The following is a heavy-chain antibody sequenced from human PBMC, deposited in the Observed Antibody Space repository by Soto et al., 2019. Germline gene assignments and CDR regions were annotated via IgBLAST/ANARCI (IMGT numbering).Heavy chain of an antibody. CDR3: ASRLYSGAFDI. CDR1: GYSFSSYW. D-gene: IGHD2-15*01. Sequence: HGESLKISCKGSGYSFSSYWIDWVRQMPGKGLEWMGIVYPGDSDTRYSPSFEGQVTISADKSINTAYLQWSSLRASDTAIYYCASRLYSGAFDIWGQGTMVTVSS. J-gene: IGHJ3*02. V-gene: IGHV5-51*01. CDR2: VYPGDSDT.